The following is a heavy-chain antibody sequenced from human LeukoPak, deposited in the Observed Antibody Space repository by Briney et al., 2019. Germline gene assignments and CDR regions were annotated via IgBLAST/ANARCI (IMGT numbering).Heavy chain of an antibody. CDR1: GGSFIVYY. CDR3: ARGRGIAAAIDY. CDR2: VNDSGST. V-gene: IGHV4-34*01. Sequence: SETLSLTCVVSGGSFIVYYWSWIRQPPGKGLEWIGEVNDSGSTNYNPSLKSRVTLSVDTSKNQFSLKLSSVTAADTAVYYCARGRGIAAAIDYWGQGTLVTVSS. D-gene: IGHD6-13*01. J-gene: IGHJ4*02.